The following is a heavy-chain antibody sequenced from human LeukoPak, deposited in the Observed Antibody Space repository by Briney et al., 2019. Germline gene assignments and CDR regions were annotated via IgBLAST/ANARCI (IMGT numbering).Heavy chain of an antibody. J-gene: IGHJ4*02. V-gene: IGHV3-53*04. D-gene: IGHD6-19*01. CDR3: GTSVSSGWYYFDY. Sequence: GGSLRLSCAASSFTVSSNYMRWVRQAPGKGLEWVSVIYSGGSTYYADSVKGRFTISRHNSKNTLYLQMNSLIAEDTAAYYCGTSVSSGWYYFDYWGQGTLVTVSS. CDR2: IYSGGST. CDR1: SFTVSSNY.